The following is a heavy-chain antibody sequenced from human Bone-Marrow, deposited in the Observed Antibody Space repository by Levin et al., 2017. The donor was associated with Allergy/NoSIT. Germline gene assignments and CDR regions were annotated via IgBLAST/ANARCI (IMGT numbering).Heavy chain of an antibody. Sequence: GGSLRLSCAASGFTFSSYWMSWVRQAPGKGLEWVANIKQDGSEKYYVDSVKGRFTISRDNAKNSLYLQMNSLRAEDTAVYYCARDPYSSTSANVPSGWFDPWGQGTLVTVSS. V-gene: IGHV3-7*03. D-gene: IGHD2-2*01. CDR3: ARDPYSSTSANVPSGWFDP. CDR2: IKQDGSEK. J-gene: IGHJ5*02. CDR1: GFTFSSYW.